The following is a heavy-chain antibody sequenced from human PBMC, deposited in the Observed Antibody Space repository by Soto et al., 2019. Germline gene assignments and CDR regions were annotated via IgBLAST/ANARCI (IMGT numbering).Heavy chain of an antibody. CDR3: AKFRGDSWTTYFFDY. V-gene: IGHV3-33*06. CDR1: GFTFSSYG. D-gene: IGHD4-4*01. Sequence: GGSLRLSCAASGFTFSSYGMHWVRQAPGKGLEWVAVIWYDGSKKYYEDSVKGRFTISRDNSKNTLYLQVNSLRAEDTAVYFCAKFRGDSWTTYFFDYWGQGALVTVSS. J-gene: IGHJ4*02. CDR2: IWYDGSKK.